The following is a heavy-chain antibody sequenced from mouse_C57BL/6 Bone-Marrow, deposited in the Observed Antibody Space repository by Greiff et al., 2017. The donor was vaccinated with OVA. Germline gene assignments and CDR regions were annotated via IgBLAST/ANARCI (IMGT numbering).Heavy chain of an antibody. Sequence: VQLQQSGTVLARPGASVKMSCKTSGYTFTSYWMHWVKQRPGQGLEWIGAIYPGNSDTSYNQKFKGKAKLTAVTAASTAYMELSSLTNEDSAVYYCTRRIYYGNYEWYFDVWGTGTTVTVSS. CDR3: TRRIYYGNYEWYFDV. CDR2: IYPGNSDT. V-gene: IGHV1-5*01. D-gene: IGHD2-1*01. CDR1: GYTFTSYW. J-gene: IGHJ1*03.